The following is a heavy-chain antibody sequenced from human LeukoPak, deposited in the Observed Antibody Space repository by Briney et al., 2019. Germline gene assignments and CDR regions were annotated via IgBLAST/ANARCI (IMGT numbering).Heavy chain of an antibody. Sequence: SETLSLTCTVSGGSISSYYWSWLRQPPGKGLEWTGYIYYSGSTNYNPSLKSRVTISVDTSKNQFSLKLSSVTAADTAVYYCAREVSGSQIWGQGTLVTVSS. V-gene: IGHV4-59*12. CDR2: IYYSGST. J-gene: IGHJ4*02. D-gene: IGHD1-26*01. CDR1: GGSISSYY. CDR3: AREVSGSQI.